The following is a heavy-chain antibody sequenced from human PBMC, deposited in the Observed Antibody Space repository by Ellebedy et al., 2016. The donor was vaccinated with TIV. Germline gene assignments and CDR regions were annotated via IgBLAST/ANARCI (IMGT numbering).Heavy chain of an antibody. D-gene: IGHD1-26*01. Sequence: GSLRLSXTVSGGSISSSSYYWGWIRQPPGKGLEWIGSIYYSGSTYYNPSLKSRVTISVDTSKNQFSLKLSSVTAADTAVYYCARSIGGDYYYYGMDVWGQGTTVTVSS. CDR3: ARSIGGDYYYYGMDV. V-gene: IGHV4-39*07. CDR2: IYYSGST. CDR1: GGSISSSSYY. J-gene: IGHJ6*02.